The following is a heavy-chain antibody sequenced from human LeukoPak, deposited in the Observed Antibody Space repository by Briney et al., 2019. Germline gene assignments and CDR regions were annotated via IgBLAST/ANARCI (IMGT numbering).Heavy chain of an antibody. J-gene: IGHJ4*02. CDR2: INPNSGGT. CDR3: AREGIAVAGIPFDY. V-gene: IGHV1-2*02. Sequence: ASVKVSCKASGYTFTGYYMHWVRQAPGQGLEWMGWINPNSGGTNYAQKFQGRVTMTRDTSTSTVYMELSSLRSEDTAVYYCAREGIAVAGIPFDYWGQGTLVTVSS. CDR1: GYTFTGYY. D-gene: IGHD6-19*01.